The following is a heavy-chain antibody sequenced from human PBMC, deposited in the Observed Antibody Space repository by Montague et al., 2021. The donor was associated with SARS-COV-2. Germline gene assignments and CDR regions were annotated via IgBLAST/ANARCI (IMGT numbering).Heavy chain of an antibody. V-gene: IGHV4-34*01. Sequence: SETLSLTCAVYGGSFSGSYRSWIRQPPGKGLEWIGEINHSASTNYNPSLKSRVTLSVDMSKNQFSLKLSSVTAADTAVYYCARGIRPPSMIRGVYRHVDVWGQGTTVTVSS. J-gene: IGHJ6*02. D-gene: IGHD3-10*01. CDR1: GGSFSGSY. CDR3: ARGIRPPSMIRGVYRHVDV. CDR2: INHSAST.